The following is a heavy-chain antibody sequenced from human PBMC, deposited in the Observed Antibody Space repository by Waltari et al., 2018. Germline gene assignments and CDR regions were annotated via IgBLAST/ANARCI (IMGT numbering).Heavy chain of an antibody. V-gene: IGHV3-30*03. D-gene: IGHD2-21*01. J-gene: IGHJ4*02. CDR3: ATNCGDNCKVDL. CDR1: GFTFSNYG. CDR2: ISSEERDR. Sequence: QVQLVESGGGVVQPGRSLRLSCSTSGFTFSNYGIPWVRQAPGKGLECVAVISSEERDRRYADSVKGRFTISRDNSESTVYLQMNSLRPEDTAVYYCATNCGDNCKVDLWGQGTLVTVS.